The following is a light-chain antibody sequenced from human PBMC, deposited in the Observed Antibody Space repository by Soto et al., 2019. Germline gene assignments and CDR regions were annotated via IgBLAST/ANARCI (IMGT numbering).Light chain of an antibody. J-gene: IGKJ1*01. CDR3: QQYKSWWT. V-gene: IGKV1-27*01. CDR2: GAS. CDR1: QGISNH. Sequence: DLQMTQSPSSLSASVGDRVTITCRASQGISNHVAWYQQKPGKVPKLLIYGASTLQSGVPSRFSGSGSGTDFTLTISSLQPDDSATYYCQQYKSWWTFGQGTKVDIK.